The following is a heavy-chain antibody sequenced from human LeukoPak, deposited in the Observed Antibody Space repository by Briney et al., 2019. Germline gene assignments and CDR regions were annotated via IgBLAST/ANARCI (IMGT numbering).Heavy chain of an antibody. V-gene: IGHV1-8*01. J-gene: IGHJ6*03. CDR2: MNPNSGNT. CDR1: GYTFTSYD. CDR3: ARGIAAAGTYYMDV. D-gene: IGHD6-13*01. Sequence: VASVKVSCKASGYTFTSYDINWVRQATGQGLEWMGWMNPNSGNTGYAQKFQGRVTMTRNTSISTAYMELSSLRSEDTAVYYCARGIAAAGTYYMDVWGKGTTVTISS.